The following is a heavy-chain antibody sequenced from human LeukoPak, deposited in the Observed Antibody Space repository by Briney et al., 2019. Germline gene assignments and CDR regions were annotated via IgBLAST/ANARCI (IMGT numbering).Heavy chain of an antibody. Sequence: GGSLRLSCAASGFTFSSYAMSWVRQAPGKGLEWVSAISGSGGSTYYADSVKGRFTISRDNSKNTLYLQMNSLRAEDTAVYYCAKELITMVRGVIPLGAFDIWGQGTMVTVSS. CDR3: AKELITMVRGVIPLGAFDI. D-gene: IGHD3-10*01. CDR1: GFTFSSYA. CDR2: ISGSGGST. J-gene: IGHJ3*02. V-gene: IGHV3-23*01.